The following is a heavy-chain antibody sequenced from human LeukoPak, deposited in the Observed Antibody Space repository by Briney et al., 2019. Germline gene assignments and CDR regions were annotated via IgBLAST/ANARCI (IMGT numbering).Heavy chain of an antibody. V-gene: IGHV4-59*01. CDR1: GGSISSYY. Sequence: SETLSLTRTVSGGSISSYYWSWIRQPPGKGLEWIGYIYYSGSTDYNPSLKSRVTISVDTSKNQFSLKLSSVTAADTAVYYCAREGVTKYYFDYWGQGTLVTVSS. J-gene: IGHJ4*02. CDR3: AREGVTKYYFDY. D-gene: IGHD4-11*01. CDR2: IYYSGST.